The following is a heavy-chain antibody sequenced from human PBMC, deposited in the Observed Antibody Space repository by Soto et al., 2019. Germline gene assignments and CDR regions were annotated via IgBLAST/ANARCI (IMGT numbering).Heavy chain of an antibody. CDR2: ISYDGSNK. CDR1: GFTFSSYA. J-gene: IGHJ4*02. CDR3: ARHEGNGNVWPLDY. Sequence: GGSLRLSCAASGFTFSSYAMHWVRQAPGKGLEWVAVISYDGSNKYYADSVKGRFTISRDNSKDTLYLQMNSLRAEDTAVYYCARHEGNGNVWPLDYWGQGILVTVSS. D-gene: IGHD2-8*01. V-gene: IGHV3-30-3*01.